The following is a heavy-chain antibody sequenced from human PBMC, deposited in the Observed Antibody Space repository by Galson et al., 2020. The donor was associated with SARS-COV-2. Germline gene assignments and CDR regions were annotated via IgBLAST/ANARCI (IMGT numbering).Heavy chain of an antibody. Sequence: ASVKVSCKASGYTFTSYDINWVRQATGQGLEWMGWMNPNSGNTGYAQKFQGRVTMTRNTSISTAYMELSSLRSEDTAVYYCARGGKGIVATIFGDYYYYYGMDVWGQGTTVTVSS. CDR2: MNPNSGNT. V-gene: IGHV1-8*01. D-gene: IGHD5-12*01. CDR3: ARGGKGIVATIFGDYYYYYGMDV. J-gene: IGHJ6*02. CDR1: GYTFTSYD.